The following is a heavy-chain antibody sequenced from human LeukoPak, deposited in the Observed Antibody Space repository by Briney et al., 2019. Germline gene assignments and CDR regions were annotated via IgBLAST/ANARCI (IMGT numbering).Heavy chain of an antibody. CDR1: DYNVNIYG. CDR3: ARDLARGYSYGYTAFDI. V-gene: IGHV1-18*01. J-gene: IGHJ3*02. D-gene: IGHD5-18*01. Sequence: GASVTVSFTSSDYNVNIYGIGWVRQAPRQGHGGMGWINAGSGNTNYAHKVQGRGTMTTDTSTSTAYMELRSLRSDDRAVYFCARDLARGYSYGYTAFDIWGQGTMVTVSS. CDR2: INAGSGNT.